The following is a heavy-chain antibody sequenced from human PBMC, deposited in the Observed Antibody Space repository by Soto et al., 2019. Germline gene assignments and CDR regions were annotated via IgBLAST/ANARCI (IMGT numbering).Heavy chain of an antibody. D-gene: IGHD1-26*01. CDR3: ARVGVSYYYGMDG. CDR2: IIPIFGTA. CDR1: GGTFSSYA. Sequence: QVQLVQSGAEVKKPGSSVTVSCKASGGTFSSYAISWVRQAPGQGLPWMGGIIPIFGTANYAQKVQGRVTITADESTSTAYMEVSSLRSEDTAVYYFARVGVSYYYGMDGWGQGTTVIVSS. J-gene: IGHJ6*02. V-gene: IGHV1-69*01.